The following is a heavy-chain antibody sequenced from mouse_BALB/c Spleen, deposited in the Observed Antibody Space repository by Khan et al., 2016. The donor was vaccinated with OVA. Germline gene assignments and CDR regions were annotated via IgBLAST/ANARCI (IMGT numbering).Heavy chain of an antibody. V-gene: IGHV3-2*02. D-gene: IGHD2-4*01. CDR3: ARKDYYDYDPFPY. J-gene: IGHJ3*01. CDR2: INYSGNT. CDR1: GYSITSEYA. Sequence: VQLKQSGPGLVKPSQSLSLACTVTGYSITSEYAWNWIRQFPGNKLGWMGYINYSGNTRFNPSLKSRTSITRDTSKNQFFLQWSSVTTEDTATYYCARKDYYDYDPFPYWGQGTLVTVSA.